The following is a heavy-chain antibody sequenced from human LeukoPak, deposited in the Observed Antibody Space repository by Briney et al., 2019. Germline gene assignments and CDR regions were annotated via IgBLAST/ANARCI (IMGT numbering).Heavy chain of an antibody. V-gene: IGHV3-74*01. CDR1: GFTFSSYW. CDR2: INSDGSST. D-gene: IGHD4-23*01. CDR3: ARVDGGNSAYYYYGMDV. J-gene: IGHJ6*02. Sequence: GGSLRLSCAASGFTFSSYWMHWVRQAPGKGLVWVSRINSDGSSTSYADSVKGRFTISRDNAKNTLYLQMNSLRAEDTAVYYCARVDGGNSAYYYYGMDVWGQGTTVTVSS.